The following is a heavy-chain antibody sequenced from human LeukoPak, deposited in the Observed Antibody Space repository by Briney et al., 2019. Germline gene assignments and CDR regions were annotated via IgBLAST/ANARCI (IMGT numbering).Heavy chain of an antibody. Sequence: ASVKVSCKAPGYTFTTYAMNWVRQAPGQGLEWMGWINTNTGNPTYAQGFTGRFVFSLDTSVSTAYLQISSLKAEDTAVYYCARVGATVTTTLDYFDYWGHGTLVTVSS. V-gene: IGHV7-4-1*02. CDR3: ARVGATVTTTLDYFDY. CDR1: GYTFTTYA. CDR2: INTNTGNP. J-gene: IGHJ4*01. D-gene: IGHD4-11*01.